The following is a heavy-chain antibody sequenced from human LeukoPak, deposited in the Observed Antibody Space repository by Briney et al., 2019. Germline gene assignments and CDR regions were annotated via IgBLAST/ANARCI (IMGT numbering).Heavy chain of an antibody. J-gene: IGHJ6*03. CDR2: IIGTGAGT. CDR1: GFSISNYV. CDR3: AKGSPAILYYCMDV. D-gene: IGHD2-21*01. V-gene: IGHV3-23*01. Sequence: GGSLSLSCAASGFSISNYVMTWVRQAPGKGLEWVSAIIGTGAGTYYADSVKGRFTISRDNSKNTLYLQMNSLRAEDTAVYYCAKGSPAILYYCMDVWGKGTTVTVSS.